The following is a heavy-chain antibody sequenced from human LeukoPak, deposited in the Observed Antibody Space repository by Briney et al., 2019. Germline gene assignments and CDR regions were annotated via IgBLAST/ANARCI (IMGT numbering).Heavy chain of an antibody. V-gene: IGHV3-23*01. CDR1: GFTFGSYG. CDR2: ITNNGVNT. Sequence: GGSLRLSCAASGFTFGSYGMSWVRQAPGKGLEWVSGITNNGVNTYYADSVKGRFIISRDNSKNTLYLQMNSLRAEDTAIYHCAKGRFSPDYWGQGALVTVSS. CDR3: AKGRFSPDY. J-gene: IGHJ4*02.